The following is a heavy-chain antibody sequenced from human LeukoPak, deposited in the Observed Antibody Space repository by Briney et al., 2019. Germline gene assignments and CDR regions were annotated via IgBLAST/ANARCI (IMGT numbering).Heavy chain of an antibody. V-gene: IGHV4-59*01. CDR1: GGSISSYY. CDR2: IYYSGST. Sequence: SETLSLTCTVSGGSISSYYWSWIRQPPGKGLEWIGYIYYSGSTNYNPPLKSRVTISADTSKNQFSLKLSSVAAADTAVYYCARVRGSTADYWGQGTLVTVSS. CDR3: ARVRGSTADY. J-gene: IGHJ4*02. D-gene: IGHD3-10*01.